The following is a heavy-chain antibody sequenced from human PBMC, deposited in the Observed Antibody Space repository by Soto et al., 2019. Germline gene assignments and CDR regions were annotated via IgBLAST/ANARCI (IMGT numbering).Heavy chain of an antibody. CDR1: GGTFSSYA. CDR2: IIPIFGTA. Sequence: SVKVSCKASGGTFSSYAISWVRQAPGQGLEWMGGIIPIFGTANYAQKFQGRVTITADESTSTAYMELSSLRSEDTAVYYCARAKSPVTSWFDPWGQGTLVTVSS. J-gene: IGHJ5*02. CDR3: ARAKSPVTSWFDP. V-gene: IGHV1-69*13.